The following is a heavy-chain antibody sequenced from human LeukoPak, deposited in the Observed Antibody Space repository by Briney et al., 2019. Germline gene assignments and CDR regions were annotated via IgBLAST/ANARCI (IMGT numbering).Heavy chain of an antibody. Sequence: SETLSLTCIVSGGSINSYWSWIRQPAGKGLEWIGRISGSGTITYNPALQSRLTISIDTSKNQFSLKLMSVTAADAAVYYCARHCSGVSCPSHPLDYWGQGTLVTVSS. CDR1: GGSINSY. D-gene: IGHD2-15*01. J-gene: IGHJ4*02. V-gene: IGHV4-4*07. CDR2: ISGSGTI. CDR3: ARHCSGVSCPSHPLDY.